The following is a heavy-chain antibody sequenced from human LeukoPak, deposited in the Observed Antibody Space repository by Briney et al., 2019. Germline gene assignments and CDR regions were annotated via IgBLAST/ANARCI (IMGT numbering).Heavy chain of an antibody. V-gene: IGHV3-30*18. D-gene: IGHD6-19*01. CDR2: ISYDGSNK. Sequence: PGGSLRLSCATSGFTFSSYGMHWVRQAPGKGLEWVAVISYDGSNKYYADSVKGRFTISRDNSKNTLYLQMNSLRAEDTAVYYCAKEGSGWCSLYYYYYMDVWGKGTTVTVSS. J-gene: IGHJ6*03. CDR3: AKEGSGWCSLYYYYYMDV. CDR1: GFTFSSYG.